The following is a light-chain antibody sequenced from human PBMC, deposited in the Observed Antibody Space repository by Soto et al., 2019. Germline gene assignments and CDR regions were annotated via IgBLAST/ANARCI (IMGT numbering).Light chain of an antibody. Sequence: QSVLTQPASVSGSPGQSITLSCTGTSSDVGSYNYVSWYQQHPGKAPKLLIYEVSDRPSGVSSRFSGSKSGNTASLTISGLQAEDEADYYCSSYTSSSTIYVFGTGTKVTVL. V-gene: IGLV2-14*01. CDR2: EVS. CDR3: SSYTSSSTIYV. J-gene: IGLJ1*01. CDR1: SSDVGSYNY.